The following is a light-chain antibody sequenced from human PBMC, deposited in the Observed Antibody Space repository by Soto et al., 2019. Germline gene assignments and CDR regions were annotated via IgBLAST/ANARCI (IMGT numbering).Light chain of an antibody. CDR1: QSVLYSSNNQNY. V-gene: IGKV4-1*01. CDR3: QQYYNTGT. Sequence: DIVMTQSPDSLAVSLGERATINCKSSQSVLYSSNNQNYLAWYQQKPRQPPKLLIYWASTRESGVPDRFSGSWSGTDFTLTISSLQAEDVAVYYCQQYYNTGTFGQGTKVEIK. CDR2: WAS. J-gene: IGKJ1*01.